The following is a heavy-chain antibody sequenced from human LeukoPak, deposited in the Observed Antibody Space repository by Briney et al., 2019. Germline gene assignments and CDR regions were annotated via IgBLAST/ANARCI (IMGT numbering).Heavy chain of an antibody. Sequence: GASVRVSCKASGYTFTGYFMHWVRQAPGQGLDWMEWINPNTGGTKYAQKFQGRVTMTRDTSIGTAYMELSTVTSDDTAVYFCARVHATGYFSLGLGYWGQGTLVTVSS. J-gene: IGHJ4*02. CDR3: ARVHATGYFSLGLGY. D-gene: IGHD3-9*01. CDR2: INPNTGGT. V-gene: IGHV1-2*02. CDR1: GYTFTGYF.